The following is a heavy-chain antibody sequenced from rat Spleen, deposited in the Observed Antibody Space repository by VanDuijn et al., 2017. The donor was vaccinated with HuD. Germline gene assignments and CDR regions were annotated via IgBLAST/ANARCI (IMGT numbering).Heavy chain of an antibody. CDR3: VTTYFGYGYFDY. J-gene: IGHJ2*01. D-gene: IGHD1-9*01. CDR1: GFTFSDYN. Sequence: EVQLVESGGGLEQPGGSLKLSCAASGFTFSDYNMAWVRQAPKKGLEWVATIIYDGGSTNSRDSVKGRFTLSRDNTRNTLYLQMDGLKSEDTATYYCVTTYFGYGYFDYWGQGVLVTVSS. CDR2: IIYDGGST. V-gene: IGHV5S10*01.